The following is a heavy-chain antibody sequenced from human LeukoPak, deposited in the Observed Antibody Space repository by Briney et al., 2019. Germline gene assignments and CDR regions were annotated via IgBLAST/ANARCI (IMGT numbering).Heavy chain of an antibody. CDR3: ARHLRAVAGGRYFDY. V-gene: IGHV4-59*08. Sequence: SETLSLTCTASGGSISGYYWSWVRQPPGKGLEWIGYIYHNGGTNYNPSLQSRITISIDTSKNQFSLKLSSVTAADTAVYYCARHLRAVAGGRYFDYWGQGTQVTVSS. J-gene: IGHJ4*02. CDR1: GGSISGYY. D-gene: IGHD6-19*01. CDR2: IYHNGGT.